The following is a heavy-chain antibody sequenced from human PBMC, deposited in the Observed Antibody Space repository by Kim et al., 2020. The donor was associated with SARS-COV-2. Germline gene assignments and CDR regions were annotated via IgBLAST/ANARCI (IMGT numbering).Heavy chain of an antibody. CDR3: AWTPYYYGSGSLMFDY. J-gene: IGHJ4*02. Sequence: SVKVSCKASGGTFSSYAISWVRQAPGQGLEWMGRIIPILGIANYAQKFQGRVTITADKSTSTAYMELSSLRSEDTAVYYCAWTPYYYGSGSLMFDYWGQGTLVTVSS. CDR1: GGTFSSYA. CDR2: IIPILGIA. D-gene: IGHD3-10*01. V-gene: IGHV1-69*04.